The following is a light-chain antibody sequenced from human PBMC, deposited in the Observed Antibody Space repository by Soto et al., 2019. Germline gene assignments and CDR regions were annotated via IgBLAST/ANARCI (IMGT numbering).Light chain of an antibody. J-gene: IGKJ1*01. V-gene: IGKV1-5*01. CDR3: QQYNSYRWT. CDR2: DAS. CDR1: HNIFIW. Sequence: DIQMTQSPSTLSASVGDTVTITCRASHNIFIWLAWYQHKPGKAHKLLIFDASSLHAGVPSRFIVSKSWTVFTLTISSLQPDDFATYYCQQYNSYRWTFGQGTKVDIK.